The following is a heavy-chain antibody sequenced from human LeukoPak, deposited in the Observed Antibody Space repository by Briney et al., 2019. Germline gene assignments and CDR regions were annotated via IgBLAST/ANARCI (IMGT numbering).Heavy chain of an antibody. J-gene: IGHJ3*02. Sequence: SETLSLTCTVSGGSISSYYWSWIRQPPGKGLEWIGYIYTSGSTNYNPSLKSRVTISVDTSKDQFSLKLSSVTAADTAVYYCARHPNFLDAFGIWGQGTMVTVSS. CDR3: ARHPNFLDAFGI. CDR2: IYTSGST. V-gene: IGHV4-4*09. CDR1: GGSISSYY.